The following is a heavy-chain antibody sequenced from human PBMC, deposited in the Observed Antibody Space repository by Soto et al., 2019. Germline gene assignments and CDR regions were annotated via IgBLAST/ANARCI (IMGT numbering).Heavy chain of an antibody. Sequence: TSETLSLTCDVSGVSISSGSFYWGWIRQPPGKGLEWIGSIYFSGGTYYNPSLMGRVTISGDTSKNQFSLKMSSATAADTAAYYCVRLAIRYYFDHWGQGVLVTVSS. J-gene: IGHJ4*02. V-gene: IGHV4-39*01. CDR2: IYFSGGT. CDR1: GVSISSGSFY. D-gene: IGHD3-3*01. CDR3: VRLAIRYYFDH.